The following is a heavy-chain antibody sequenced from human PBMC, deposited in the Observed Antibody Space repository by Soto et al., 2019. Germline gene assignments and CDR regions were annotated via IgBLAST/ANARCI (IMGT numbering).Heavy chain of an antibody. CDR3: AKADILTGYFFDY. V-gene: IGHV3-30*18. Sequence: LRLSCAASGFTFSSYGMHWVRQAPGKGLEWVAVISYDGSNKYYADSVKGRFTISRDNSKNTLYLQMNSLRAEDTAVYYCAKADILTGYFFDYWGQGTLVTVSS. D-gene: IGHD3-9*01. CDR1: GFTFSSYG. J-gene: IGHJ4*02. CDR2: ISYDGSNK.